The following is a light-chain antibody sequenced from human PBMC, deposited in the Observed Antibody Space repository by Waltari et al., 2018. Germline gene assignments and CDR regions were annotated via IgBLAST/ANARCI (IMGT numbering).Light chain of an antibody. Sequence: DIQLTQSPSFLSASVGDRVTITCRASQGISSYLAWYQQKPGKAPKLLIYAASTSQSGVPSRFSGSGSGTEFTLTISSLQPEDFATYYCQQLNSYPLFGQGTKLEIK. V-gene: IGKV1-9*01. CDR1: QGISSY. CDR3: QQLNSYPL. CDR2: AAS. J-gene: IGKJ2*01.